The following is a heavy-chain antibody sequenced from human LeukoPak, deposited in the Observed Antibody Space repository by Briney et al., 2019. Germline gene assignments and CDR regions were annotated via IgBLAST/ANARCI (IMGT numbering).Heavy chain of an antibody. Sequence: GGSLRLSCAASGFTFSSYWMSWVRQAPGKGLEWVSYISSSGSTIYYADSVKGRFTISRDNAKNSLYLQMNSLRAEDTAVYYCARDFVRYFDWTRAFDYWGQGTLVTVSS. J-gene: IGHJ4*02. CDR2: ISSSGSTI. CDR1: GFTFSSYW. CDR3: ARDFVRYFDWTRAFDY. V-gene: IGHV3-48*04. D-gene: IGHD3-9*01.